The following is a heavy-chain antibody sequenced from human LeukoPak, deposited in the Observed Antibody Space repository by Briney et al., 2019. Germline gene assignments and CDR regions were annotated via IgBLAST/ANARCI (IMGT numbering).Heavy chain of an antibody. D-gene: IGHD3-9*01. J-gene: IGHJ4*02. CDR2: IRYDGSNK. CDR1: GFTFSSYG. Sequence: GGSLRLSCAASGFTFSSYGMHWVRQAPGKGLEWVAFIRYDGSNKYYADSVKGRFTISRDNSKNTLYLQMNSLRAEDTAVYYCARTRPTGYYNLDLDYWGQGTLVTVSS. CDR3: ARTRPTGYYNLDLDY. V-gene: IGHV3-30*02.